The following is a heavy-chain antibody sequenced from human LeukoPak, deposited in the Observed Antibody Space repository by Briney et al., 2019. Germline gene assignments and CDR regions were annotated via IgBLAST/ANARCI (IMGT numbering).Heavy chain of an antibody. D-gene: IGHD6-19*01. V-gene: IGHV3-30*18. CDR2: ISYDGSNK. CDR1: GFTFSSYG. CDR3: AKEPYSSGWYDY. Sequence: PGRSLRLSCAASGFTFSSYGMHWARQAPGKGLEWVAVISYDGSNKYYADSVKGRFTISRDNSKNTLYLQMNSLRAEDTAVYYCAKEPYSSGWYDYWGQGTLVTVSS. J-gene: IGHJ4*02.